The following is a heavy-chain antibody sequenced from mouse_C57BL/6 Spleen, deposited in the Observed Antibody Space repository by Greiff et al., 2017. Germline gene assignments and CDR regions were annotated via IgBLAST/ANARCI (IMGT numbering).Heavy chain of an antibody. CDR2: IRNKANGYTT. CDR3: ARYKDYGSPWFAY. V-gene: IGHV7-3*01. Sequence: EVHLVESGGGLVQPGGSLSLSCAASGFTFTDYYMSWVRQPPGKALEWLGFIRNKANGYTTEYSASVKGRFTISRDNSQSILYLQMNALRAEDSATYYCARYKDYGSPWFAYWGQGTLVTVSA. D-gene: IGHD1-1*01. J-gene: IGHJ3*01. CDR1: GFTFTDYY.